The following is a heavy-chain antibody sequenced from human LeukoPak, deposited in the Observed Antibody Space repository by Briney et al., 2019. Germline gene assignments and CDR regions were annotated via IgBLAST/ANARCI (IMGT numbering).Heavy chain of an antibody. CDR1: CYSFTSYW. J-gene: IGHJ5*02. CDR3: AGGYCSGGSCYWFDP. V-gene: IGHV5-51*03. CDR2: IYPGDSDT. D-gene: IGHD2-15*01. Sequence: GAALKISCKGSCYSFTSYWIGWVRQMPGKGLEGMGMIYPGDSDTRYSPSFQGQVTISADKSISTAYLQWSSLKASDTAMYYCAGGYCSGGSCYWFDPWGQGTLVTVSS.